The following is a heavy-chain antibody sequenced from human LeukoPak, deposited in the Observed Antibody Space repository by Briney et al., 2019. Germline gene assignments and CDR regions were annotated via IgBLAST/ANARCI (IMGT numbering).Heavy chain of an antibody. J-gene: IGHJ4*02. CDR3: ARGRYYLDS. CDR2: VKSDGSSA. CDR1: GFTFSTYR. D-gene: IGHD3-16*01. V-gene: IGHV3-74*01. Sequence: GGSLRLSCVVSGFTFSTYRMHWVRQVPGKGLVWVSHVKSDGSSATYADSVEGRFTISRDNAKNTLFLQMNSLRVEDTAVYYCARGRYYLDSWGQGTLVTVSS.